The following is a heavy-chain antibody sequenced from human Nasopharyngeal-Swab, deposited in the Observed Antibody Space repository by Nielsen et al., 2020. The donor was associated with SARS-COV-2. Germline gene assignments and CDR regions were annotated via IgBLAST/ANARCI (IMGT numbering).Heavy chain of an antibody. CDR3: ARDGGYDWGVDY. Sequence: SETLSLTCAVYGGSFSFYYWGWIRQPPGKGLEWIGEINHSGSTNYNPSLKSRVTISVDTSKNQFSLKLSSVTAADTAVYYCARDGGYDWGVDYWGQGTLVTVSS. CDR1: GGSFSFYY. V-gene: IGHV4-34*01. CDR2: INHSGST. D-gene: IGHD5-12*01. J-gene: IGHJ4*02.